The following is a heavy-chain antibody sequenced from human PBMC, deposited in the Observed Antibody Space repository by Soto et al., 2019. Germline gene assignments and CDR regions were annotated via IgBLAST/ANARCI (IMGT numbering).Heavy chain of an antibody. D-gene: IGHD6-19*01. Sequence: PSETLSLTCSVSGGCISGSYWSWMRQSPGKGLEWLGYVYYTGSTNYSPSLRSRVSISVDTSKNEFSLRLSSVTAADTAVYFCPRSVAVPGAHIGYWGQGTQVVVSS. CDR1: GGCISGSY. CDR3: PRSVAVPGAHIGY. CDR2: VYYTGST. V-gene: IGHV4-59*01. J-gene: IGHJ4*02.